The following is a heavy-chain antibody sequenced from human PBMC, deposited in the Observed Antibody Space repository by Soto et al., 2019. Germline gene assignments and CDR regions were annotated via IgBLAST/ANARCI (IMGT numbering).Heavy chain of an antibody. J-gene: IGHJ4*02. CDR1: GGTFSSYA. CDR3: ARDGEQPLSFDY. D-gene: IGHD1-26*01. CDR2: IIPIFGTA. Sequence: GASVKVSCKASGGTFSSYAISWVRQAPGQGLEWMGGIIPIFGTANYAQKFQGRVTITADESTSTAYMELSSLRSEDTAVYYCARDGEQPLSFDYWGQGTLVTVSS. V-gene: IGHV1-69*13.